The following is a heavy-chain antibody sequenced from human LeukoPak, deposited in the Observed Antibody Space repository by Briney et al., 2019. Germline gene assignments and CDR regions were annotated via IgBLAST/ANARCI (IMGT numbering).Heavy chain of an antibody. CDR2: INPDTGDK. D-gene: IGHD2-21*02. J-gene: IGHJ4*02. V-gene: IGHV1-8*03. CDR3: ARTTSMTASGYDY. CDR1: GYTFTNYH. Sequence: GASVKVSCKASGYTFTNYHINWVRQASGQGHEWVTWINPDTGDKGYARKFQDRVTITTDTSISTAYMELSSLSSEDTAVYFRARTTSMTASGYDYWGQGTLVTVSS.